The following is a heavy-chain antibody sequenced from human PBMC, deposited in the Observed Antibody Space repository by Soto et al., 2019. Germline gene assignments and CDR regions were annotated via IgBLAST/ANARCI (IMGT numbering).Heavy chain of an antibody. J-gene: IGHJ4*02. CDR1: GGSFSGYY. Sequence: SETLSLTCAVYGGSFSGYYWSWIRQPPGKGLEWIGEINHSGSTNYNPSLKSRVTISVDTSKNQLSLKLSSVTAADTAVYYCAREGVDYYDSSGYDYWGQGTLVTVSS. D-gene: IGHD3-22*01. CDR2: INHSGST. CDR3: AREGVDYYDSSGYDY. V-gene: IGHV4-34*01.